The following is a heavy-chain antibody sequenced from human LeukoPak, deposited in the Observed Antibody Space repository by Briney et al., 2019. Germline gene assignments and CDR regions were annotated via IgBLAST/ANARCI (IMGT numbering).Heavy chain of an antibody. Sequence: GGSLRLSCAASGFTFSSYSMNWVRQAPGKGLEWVSAISGSGGSTYYADSVKGRFTISRDNSKNTLYLQMNSLRAEDTAVYYCAKDISYYYDSSGYYVYWGQGTLVTVSS. D-gene: IGHD3-22*01. J-gene: IGHJ4*02. CDR3: AKDISYYYDSSGYYVY. CDR2: ISGSGGST. V-gene: IGHV3-23*01. CDR1: GFTFSSYS.